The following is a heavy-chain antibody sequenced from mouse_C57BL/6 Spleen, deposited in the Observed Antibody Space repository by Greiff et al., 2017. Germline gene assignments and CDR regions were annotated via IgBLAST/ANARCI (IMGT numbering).Heavy chain of an antibody. V-gene: IGHV1-80*01. D-gene: IGHD1-1*01. Sequence: VKLMESGAELVKPGASVKISCKASGYAFSSYWMNWVKQRPGKGLEWIGQIYPGDGDTNYNGKFKGKATLTADKSSSTAYMRLSSLTSEDSAVYCCARRTTVVATKGDYFDYWGQGTTLTVSS. CDR1: GYAFSSYW. J-gene: IGHJ2*01. CDR3: ARRTTVVATKGDYFDY. CDR2: IYPGDGDT.